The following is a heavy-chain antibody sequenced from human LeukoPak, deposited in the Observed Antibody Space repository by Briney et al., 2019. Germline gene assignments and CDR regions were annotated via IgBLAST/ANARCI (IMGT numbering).Heavy chain of an antibody. Sequence: PSETLSLTCAVYGGSFSGYYWSWIRQPPGKGLEWIGEINHSGSTNYNPSLKSRVTISVDTSKNQFSLKLSSVTAADTAVYYCARHYYYDSSGSYYFDYWGQGTLVTVSS. CDR1: GGSFSGYY. J-gene: IGHJ4*02. D-gene: IGHD3-22*01. CDR2: INHSGST. CDR3: ARHYYYDSSGSYYFDY. V-gene: IGHV4-34*01.